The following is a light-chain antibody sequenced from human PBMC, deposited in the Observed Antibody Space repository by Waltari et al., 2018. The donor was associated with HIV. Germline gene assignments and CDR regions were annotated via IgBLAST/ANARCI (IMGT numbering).Light chain of an antibody. CDR1: TSDVGGYHH. Sequence: QSAPTQPASVSGSPGQSITFSCTGTTSDVGGYHHVAWYQQHPGNAPNLMIYEVSNRPSGVSNRLSGSKSGNTASLTIAGLQAEDEADYYCSSYTSSSTVVFGGGTQLTVL. V-gene: IGLV2-14*01. J-gene: IGLJ3*02. CDR2: EVS. CDR3: SSYTSSSTVV.